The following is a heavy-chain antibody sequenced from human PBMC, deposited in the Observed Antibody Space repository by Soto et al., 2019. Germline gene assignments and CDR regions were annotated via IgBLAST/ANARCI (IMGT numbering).Heavy chain of an antibody. D-gene: IGHD6-13*01. J-gene: IGHJ1*01. CDR3: ARERDGSSWSSAESLQY. V-gene: IGHV1-18*01. CDR2: INAGNGNT. Sequence: ASVKVSCKASGHSLNKYDINWVRQAPGQGLEWMGWINAGNGNTKYSQKFQGRVTMTTDTSTSTAYMELRSLRSDDTAVFYCARERDGSSWSSAESLQYWGQGTLVTVSS. CDR1: GHSLNKYD.